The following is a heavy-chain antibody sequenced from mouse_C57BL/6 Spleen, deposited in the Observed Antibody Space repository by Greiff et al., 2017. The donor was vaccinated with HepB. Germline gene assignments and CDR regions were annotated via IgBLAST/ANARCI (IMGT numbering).Heavy chain of an antibody. Sequence: QSGAELVRPGASVKMSCKASGYTFTSYNMHWVKQTPRQGLEWIGAIYPGNGETTYNQKFKDTATLTVDKSSSTAYMQLSSLTSEDSAVYFCARGSNYAGYYAIGGWGTGASVTVA. CDR2: IYPGNGET. D-gene: IGHD2-5*01. J-gene: IGHJ1*03. CDR3: ARGSNYAGYYAIGG. V-gene: IGHV1-12*01. CDR1: GYTFTSYN.